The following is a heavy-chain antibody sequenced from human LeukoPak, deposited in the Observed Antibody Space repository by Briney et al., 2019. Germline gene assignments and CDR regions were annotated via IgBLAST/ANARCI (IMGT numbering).Heavy chain of an antibody. CDR3: AKDQGIAVVSYYFDY. J-gene: IGHJ4*02. V-gene: IGHV3-30*18. CDR1: GFAFRSYG. CDR2: ISYDGSNE. Sequence: PGRSLRLSCAASGFAFRSYGMHWVRQAPGKGLEWVXXISYDGSNEYYADSVKGRFTISRDNSKNTLYLQMNSLRAEDTAVYYCAKDQGIAVVSYYFDYWGQGTLVTVSS. D-gene: IGHD6-19*01.